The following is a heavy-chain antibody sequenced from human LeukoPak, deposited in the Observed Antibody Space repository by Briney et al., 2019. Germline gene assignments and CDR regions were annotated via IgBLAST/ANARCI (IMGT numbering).Heavy chain of an antibody. D-gene: IGHD3-10*01. CDR1: GYTFTGYY. Sequence: GASVKVSCKASGYTFTGYYMHWVRQAPGQGLEWMGWINPNSGGTNYAQKFQGRVTMTRDTSISTAYMELSRLRSDDTAVYYCARLVRGVIDYDAFDIWAQGTMVTVSS. V-gene: IGHV1-2*02. CDR2: INPNSGGT. J-gene: IGHJ3*02. CDR3: ARLVRGVIDYDAFDI.